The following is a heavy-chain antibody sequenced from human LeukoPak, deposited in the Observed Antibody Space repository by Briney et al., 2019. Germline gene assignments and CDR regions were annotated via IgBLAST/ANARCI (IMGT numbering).Heavy chain of an antibody. V-gene: IGHV3-21*01. CDR1: GSTFSSHS. Sequence: GGSLRLSCAASGSTFSSHSMNWVRQAPGKGLEWVSSITSSSSYIYYADSVKGRFTISRDNAKNSLYLQMSSLRAEDTAVYYCARQTGSGLFILPGGQGTLVTVSS. CDR2: ITSSSSYI. CDR3: ARQTGSGLFILP. J-gene: IGHJ4*02. D-gene: IGHD3/OR15-3a*01.